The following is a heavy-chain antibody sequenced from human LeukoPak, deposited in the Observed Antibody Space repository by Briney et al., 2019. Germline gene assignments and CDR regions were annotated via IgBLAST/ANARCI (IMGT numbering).Heavy chain of an antibody. Sequence: GGSLRLSCAASGFTFSNFGMSWVRQAPGRGLEWVSGISGGGDTTYYAESVKGRFTISRDNSKNTLFLQMNSLSAEDTAVYYCAKTNGYYDYWGQGTLVAVSS. V-gene: IGHV3-23*01. J-gene: IGHJ4*02. CDR1: GFTFSNFG. CDR2: ISGGGDTT. D-gene: IGHD3-22*01. CDR3: AKTNGYYDY.